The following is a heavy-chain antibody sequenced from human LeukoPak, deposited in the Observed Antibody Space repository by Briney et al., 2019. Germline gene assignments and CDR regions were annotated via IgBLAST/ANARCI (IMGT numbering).Heavy chain of an antibody. D-gene: IGHD3-3*01. CDR2: IYYSGST. V-gene: IGHV4-39*01. CDR3: ARISGDFRVGYYYYYHMDV. J-gene: IGHJ6*03. Sequence: SETLSLTCTVSYGSISSGSYYWAWIRQPPGKGLEWIGSIYYSGSTYYNPSLKSRVTISVDTSKNQFSLRLSSVTAADTAVYYCARISGDFRVGYYYYYHMDVWGKGTTVTVSS. CDR1: YGSISSGSYY.